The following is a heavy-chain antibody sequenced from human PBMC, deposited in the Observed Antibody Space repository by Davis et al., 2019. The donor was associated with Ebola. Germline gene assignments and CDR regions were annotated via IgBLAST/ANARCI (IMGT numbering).Heavy chain of an antibody. CDR1: GGTFSSYA. CDR2: IIPILGIA. D-gene: IGHD4-17*01. CDR3: AKALDYGDSPDDY. V-gene: IGHV1-69*04. Sequence: AASVKVSCKASGGTFSSYAISWVRQAPGQGLEWMGRIIPILGIANYAQKFQGRVTITADKSTSTAYMELSSLRSEDTAVYYCAKALDYGDSPDDYWGQGTLVTVSS. J-gene: IGHJ4*02.